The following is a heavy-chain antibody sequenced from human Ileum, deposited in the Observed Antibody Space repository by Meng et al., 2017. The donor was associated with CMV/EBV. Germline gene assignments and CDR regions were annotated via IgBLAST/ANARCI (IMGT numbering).Heavy chain of an antibody. Sequence: SCKASGYTFTSYAMHWGRQAPGQGLEWMGWINGANGKTKYSQKFQDRVTFTRDTSANTAYMEMRSLRSEDTAVYYCARIESGAHFDSWGQGTLVTVSS. D-gene: IGHD4-17*01. J-gene: IGHJ4*02. V-gene: IGHV1-3*01. CDR2: INGANGKT. CDR3: ARIESGAHFDS. CDR1: GYTFTSYA.